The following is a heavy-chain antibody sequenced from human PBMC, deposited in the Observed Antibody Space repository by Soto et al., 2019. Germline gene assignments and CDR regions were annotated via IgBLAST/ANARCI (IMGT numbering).Heavy chain of an antibody. CDR3: ARQGGGGDY. D-gene: IGHD3-16*01. CDR2: ISYDGSNK. Sequence: QVQLVESGGGVVQPGRSLRLSCAASGFTFSSYAMHWVRQAPGKGLEWVAVISYDGSNKYYADSVKGRFTISRDNSKNTLYLQMNSLRAEGTAVYYCARQGGGGDYWGQGTLVTVSS. J-gene: IGHJ4*02. CDR1: GFTFSSYA. V-gene: IGHV3-30-3*01.